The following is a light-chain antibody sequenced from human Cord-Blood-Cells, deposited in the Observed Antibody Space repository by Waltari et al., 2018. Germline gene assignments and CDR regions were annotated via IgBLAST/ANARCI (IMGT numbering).Light chain of an antibody. CDR3: QQYNSYST. J-gene: IGKJ1*01. CDR1: QSISSW. Sequence: DIQMTQSPSTLSASVGERVTITCRASQSISSWLARYQQKPGKAPKLLIYKASSLESGVPSRFSGSGSGTEFTLTISSLQPDDFATYYCQQYNSYSTFGQGTKVEIK. CDR2: KAS. V-gene: IGKV1-5*03.